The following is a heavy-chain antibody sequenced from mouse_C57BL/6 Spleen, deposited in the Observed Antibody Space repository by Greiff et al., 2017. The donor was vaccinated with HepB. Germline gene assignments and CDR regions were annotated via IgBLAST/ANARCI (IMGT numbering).Heavy chain of an antibody. CDR3: ARDDYDVHYAMDY. CDR2: ISSGSSTI. J-gene: IGHJ4*01. D-gene: IGHD2-4*01. Sequence: EVQRVESGGGLVKPGGSLKLSCAASGFTFSDYGMHWVRQAPEKGLEWVAYISSGSSTIYYADTVKGRFTISRDNAKNTLFLQMTSLRSEDTAMYYCARDDYDVHYAMDYWGQGTSVTVSS. CDR1: GFTFSDYG. V-gene: IGHV5-17*01.